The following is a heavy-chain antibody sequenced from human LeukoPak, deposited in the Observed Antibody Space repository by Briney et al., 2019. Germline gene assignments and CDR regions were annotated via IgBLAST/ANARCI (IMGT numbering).Heavy chain of an antibody. CDR1: GFTFDDCA. CDR3: AKDSTTVTTGHFDY. D-gene: IGHD4-17*01. V-gene: IGHV3-9*01. CDR2: ISWNSGSI. J-gene: IGHJ4*02. Sequence: GRSLRLSCAASGFTFDDCAMHWVRHAPGKGLEWVSGISWNSGSIGYADSVKGRFTISRDNAKNSLYLQMNSLRAEDTALYYCAKDSTTVTTGHFDYWGQGTLVTVSS.